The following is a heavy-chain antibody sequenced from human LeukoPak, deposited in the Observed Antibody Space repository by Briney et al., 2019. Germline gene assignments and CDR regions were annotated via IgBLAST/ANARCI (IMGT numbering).Heavy chain of an antibody. J-gene: IGHJ3*02. V-gene: IGHV3-30*18. Sequence: PGRSLRLSCAASGFTFSSYGMHWVRQAPGKGLEWVAVISYDGSNKYFADSVEGRFTISRDNSKNTLYLQMNSLRAEDTAVYYCAKDKRDSSGYYYAFDTWGQGTMVTVSS. CDR3: AKDKRDSSGYYYAFDT. CDR1: GFTFSSYG. CDR2: ISYDGSNK. D-gene: IGHD3-22*01.